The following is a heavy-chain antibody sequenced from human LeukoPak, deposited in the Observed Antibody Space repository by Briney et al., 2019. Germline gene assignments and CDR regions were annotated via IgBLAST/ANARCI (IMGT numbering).Heavy chain of an antibody. J-gene: IGHJ4*02. V-gene: IGHV4-34*01. Sequence: SETLSLTCAVYGGSFSGYYWSWIRQPPGKGLEWIGEINHSASTNYNPSLKSRVTISVDTSKNQFSLKLSSVTAADTAVYYCARDPVVGADSSGYFDYWGQGTLVTVSS. D-gene: IGHD1-26*01. CDR2: INHSAST. CDR3: ARDPVVGADSSGYFDY. CDR1: GGSFSGYY.